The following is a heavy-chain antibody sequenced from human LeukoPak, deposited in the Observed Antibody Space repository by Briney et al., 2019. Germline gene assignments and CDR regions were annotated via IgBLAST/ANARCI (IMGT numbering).Heavy chain of an antibody. CDR1: GGSISSYY. D-gene: IGHD3-10*01. CDR3: AREGYYYGSGSLYYFDY. Sequence: SETLSLTCTVSGGSISSYYWSWIRQPAGQGLEWIGRIYTSGSTNYNPSLKSRVTMSVDTSKNQFSLKLSSVTAADTAVYYCAREGYYYGSGSLYYFDYWGQGTLVTVSS. CDR2: IYTSGST. J-gene: IGHJ4*02. V-gene: IGHV4-4*07.